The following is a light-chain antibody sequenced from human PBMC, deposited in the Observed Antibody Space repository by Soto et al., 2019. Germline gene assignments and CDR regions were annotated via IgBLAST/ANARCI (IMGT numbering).Light chain of an antibody. Sequence: QSVLTQPASVSGSPGQSITISCTGTSSDVGGYNYVSWYQQHPGKAPKFMIYDVSNRPSGVSNRFSGSKSGNTASLTISGLQAEAEAFYYCSSYTNRNTRQILFGTGTNVTVL. CDR3: SSYTNRNTRQIL. CDR1: SSDVGGYNY. J-gene: IGLJ1*01. CDR2: DVS. V-gene: IGLV2-14*01.